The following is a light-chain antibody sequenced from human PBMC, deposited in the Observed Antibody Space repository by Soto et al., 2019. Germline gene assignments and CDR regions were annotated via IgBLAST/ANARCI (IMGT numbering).Light chain of an antibody. Sequence: EIVMTHSPATLSVSPGDRATLSCRASQTVSDNLAWYQQKPGKAPRLLIYGASTRATGIPARFSGSGSGTEFTLTIDSLQSEDFAIYFCQQSNSWPYTFGQGTKLEIK. J-gene: IGKJ2*01. V-gene: IGKV3-15*01. CDR2: GAS. CDR3: QQSNSWPYT. CDR1: QTVSDN.